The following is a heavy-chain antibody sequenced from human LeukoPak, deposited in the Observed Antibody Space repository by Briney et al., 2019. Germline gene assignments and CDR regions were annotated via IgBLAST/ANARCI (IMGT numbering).Heavy chain of an antibody. D-gene: IGHD1-26*01. CDR2: IYSSGNT. CDR3: ARDLGGSYYYFDY. Sequence: QTGGSLRLSCAASGFTVSSNYMSWVRQAPGKGLEWVSVIYSSGNTYYADSVKGRFTISRDNSKNTLYLQMNSLRAEDTAVYYCARDLGGSYYYFDYWGQGTLVTVSS. J-gene: IGHJ4*02. V-gene: IGHV3-53*01. CDR1: GFTVSSNY.